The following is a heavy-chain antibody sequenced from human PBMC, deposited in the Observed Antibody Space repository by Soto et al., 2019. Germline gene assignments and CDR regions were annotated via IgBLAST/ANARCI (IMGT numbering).Heavy chain of an antibody. J-gene: IGHJ6*02. CDR1: GFTFSGSA. D-gene: IGHD3-10*01. Sequence: GGSLRLSCAGSGFTFSGSALHWVRQASGKGLEWVGRIRSKTDGGTTDYAAPVKGRFIISRDDSKDTLYVQMNSLQTDDTGVYYCSHAPGRRGYYGMDVWGQGTTVTVSS. CDR2: IRSKTDGGTT. V-gene: IGHV3-15*01. CDR3: SHAPGRRGYYGMDV.